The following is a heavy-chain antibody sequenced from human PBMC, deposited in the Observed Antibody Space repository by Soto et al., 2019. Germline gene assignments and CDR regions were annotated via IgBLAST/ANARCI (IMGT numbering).Heavy chain of an antibody. CDR2: MNSDSGNT. D-gene: IGHD2-2*02. J-gene: IGHJ1*01. CDR3: ARGLYTGSDWAFEN. V-gene: IGHV1-8*01. Sequence: GASVKVSCKTSGYTFTYYDINWVRQATGQGLEWMGWMNSDSGNTGYAQKFQGRVTMTRNTSINTAYLEVSGLRFDDTAVYYCARGLYTGSDWAFENWGQGTLVTVSS. CDR1: GYTFTYYD.